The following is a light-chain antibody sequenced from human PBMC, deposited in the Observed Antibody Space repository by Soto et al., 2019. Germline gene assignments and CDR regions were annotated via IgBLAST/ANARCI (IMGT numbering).Light chain of an antibody. CDR3: GADHGSGSNFVV. J-gene: IGLJ2*01. CDR1: SGYSNYK. Sequence: QSVLTQPPSASASLGASVTLTCTLSSGYSNYKVDWYQQRPGKGPRFVMRVGTGGSVGSKGDXIXDCFSVFCSGLNRYLTXXNIXXXDESDEHCGADHGSGSNFVVFGGGTKLTVL. V-gene: IGLV9-49*01. CDR2: VGTGGSVG.